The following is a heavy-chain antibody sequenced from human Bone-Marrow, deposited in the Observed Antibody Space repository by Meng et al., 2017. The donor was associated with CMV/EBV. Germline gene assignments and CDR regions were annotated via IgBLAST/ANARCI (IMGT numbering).Heavy chain of an antibody. D-gene: IGHD3-3*01. Sequence: GESLKISCAASGFTFSGSAMHWVRQASGKGLEWVGRIRSKANSYATAYAASVKGRFTISRDDSKNTAYLQMNSLKTEDTAVYYCTRDGDFWSGYLLAGMDVWGQGTTVTVSS. CDR2: IRSKANSYAT. CDR3: TRDGDFWSGYLLAGMDV. CDR1: GFTFSGSA. V-gene: IGHV3-73*01. J-gene: IGHJ6*02.